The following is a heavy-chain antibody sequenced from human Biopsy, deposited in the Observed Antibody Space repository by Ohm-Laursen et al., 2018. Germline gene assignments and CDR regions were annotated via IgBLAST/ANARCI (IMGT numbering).Heavy chain of an antibody. CDR3: ARGGLNYWCFDL. Sequence: ASVKVSCKTSGYTFTDSCMHWVRQAPGQGLEWMGWINPNSGGTNYAQKFQGRVTMTRDTSMSTAYMELNRLRSDDTAVYYCARGGLNYWCFDLWGRGTLVTVSS. CDR1: GYTFTDSC. J-gene: IGHJ2*01. D-gene: IGHD1-26*01. V-gene: IGHV1-2*02. CDR2: INPNSGGT.